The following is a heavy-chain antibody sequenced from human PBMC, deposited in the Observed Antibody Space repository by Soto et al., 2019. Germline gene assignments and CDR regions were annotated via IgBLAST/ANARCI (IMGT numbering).Heavy chain of an antibody. CDR2: ISSSSSYI. V-gene: IGHV3-21*01. D-gene: IGHD6-13*01. J-gene: IGHJ4*02. CDR1: GFTFSSYS. Sequence: GSLRLSCAASGFTFSSYSMNWVRQAPGKGLEWVSSISSSSSYIYYADSVKGRFTISRDNAKNSLYLQMNSLGAEDTAVYYCARDLGYSSSWVFDYWGQGTLVTVSS. CDR3: ARDLGYSSSWVFDY.